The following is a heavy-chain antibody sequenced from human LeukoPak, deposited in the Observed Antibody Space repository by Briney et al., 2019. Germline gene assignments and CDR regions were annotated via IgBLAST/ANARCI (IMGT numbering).Heavy chain of an antibody. D-gene: IGHD1-7*01. Sequence: GGSLRLSCAASGFSFSTYWMSWVRQAPGKGLEWVANIKQDGSEKYYVDSVKGRFTISRENAKNSVYLQMNSLRAEDTAVYYCARDRIELGGGTFDIWGQGTMVTVSS. CDR3: ARDRIELGGGTFDI. V-gene: IGHV3-7*03. CDR2: IKQDGSEK. CDR1: GFSFSTYW. J-gene: IGHJ3*02.